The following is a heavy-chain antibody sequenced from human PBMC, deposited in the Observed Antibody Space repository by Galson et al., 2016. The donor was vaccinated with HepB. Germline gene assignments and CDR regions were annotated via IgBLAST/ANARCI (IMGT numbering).Heavy chain of an antibody. Sequence: QSGAEVKKPGESLKISCKGSGYSFTSHLIAWVRQMPGKGLEWMGVIYPGDSDTRYSPSFEGQVTISADKSISTAYLQWRSLKSSDTAMHYCARQGVGVPADKHHYSGLDVWGQGTTVTVSS. CDR1: GYSFTSHL. V-gene: IGHV5-51*01. CDR2: IYPGDSDT. D-gene: IGHD2-2*01. J-gene: IGHJ6*02. CDR3: ARQGVGVPADKHHYSGLDV.